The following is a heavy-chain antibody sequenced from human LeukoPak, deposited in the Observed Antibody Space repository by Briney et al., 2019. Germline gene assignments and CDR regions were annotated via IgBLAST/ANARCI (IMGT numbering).Heavy chain of an antibody. CDR1: GFTLSSHG. J-gene: IGHJ4*02. CDR2: IWYDGRNQ. D-gene: IGHD2-8*01. Sequence: GGSLRLSCAASGFTLSSHGMHWVRQAPGKGLECVAVIWYDGRNQYYADSVKVRFTISRDNSKNTQYLQMSSLRAEDTAVYYCARDLGINNGRGSAYWGQGTLVTVSS. V-gene: IGHV3-33*01. CDR3: ARDLGINNGRGSAY.